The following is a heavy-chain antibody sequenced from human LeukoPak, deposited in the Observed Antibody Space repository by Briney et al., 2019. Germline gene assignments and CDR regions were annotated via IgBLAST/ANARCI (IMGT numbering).Heavy chain of an antibody. CDR1: GFTFSSYA. CDR2: ISGSSGST. J-gene: IGHJ4*02. V-gene: IGHV3-23*01. CDR3: AKDYDILTGSEY. D-gene: IGHD3-9*01. Sequence: PGGSLRLSCAASGFTFSSYAMSWFRQAPGKGLEWVSAISGSSGSTYYADSVKGRFTISRDNSKNTLYLQMNSLRAEDTAVYYCAKDYDILTGSEYWGQGTLVTVSS.